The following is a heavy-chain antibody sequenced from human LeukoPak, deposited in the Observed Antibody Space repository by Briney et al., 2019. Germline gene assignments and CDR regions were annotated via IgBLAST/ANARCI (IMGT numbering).Heavy chain of an antibody. CDR1: GYSISSGYY. V-gene: IGHV4-38-2*02. Sequence: SETLSLTCTVSGYSISSGYYWGWIRQPPGKGLEWIGSISHSGSTYYNPSLKSRVTISVDTSKNQFSLKLSSVTAADTAVYYCARYSGSYRTHYDIWGQGTMVTVSS. D-gene: IGHD1-26*01. CDR3: ARYSGSYRTHYDI. CDR2: ISHSGST. J-gene: IGHJ3*02.